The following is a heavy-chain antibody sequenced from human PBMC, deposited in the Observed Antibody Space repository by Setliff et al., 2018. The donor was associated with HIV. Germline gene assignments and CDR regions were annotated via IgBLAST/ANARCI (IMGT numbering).Heavy chain of an antibody. D-gene: IGHD3-10*01. CDR1: GGSFSGYY. V-gene: IGHV4-34*01. CDR2: INDNGST. J-gene: IGHJ6*02. Sequence: SETLSLTCAVYGGSFSGYYWSWIRRPPGKGLEWIGEINDNGSTNYNPSLKSRVTISVDTSKNQFSLKLSSVTAADTAVYYCARVRGRYYYHYAMDVWGQGTTVTVSS. CDR3: ARVRGRYYYHYAMDV.